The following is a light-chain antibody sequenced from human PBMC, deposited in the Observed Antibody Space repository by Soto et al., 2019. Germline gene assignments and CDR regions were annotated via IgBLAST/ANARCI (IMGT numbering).Light chain of an antibody. Sequence: IVLTQSPGTLSLSPGQRATLSCRASQRLSASDIAWYQQKPGQAPKFLIYGVSSRATGIPDRFSGSGSGTDFTLTISRLEPEDFAVYYCQQYTSSLNTFGQGTRLEIK. CDR3: QQYTSSLNT. CDR2: GVS. J-gene: IGKJ5*01. CDR1: QRLSASD. V-gene: IGKV3-20*01.